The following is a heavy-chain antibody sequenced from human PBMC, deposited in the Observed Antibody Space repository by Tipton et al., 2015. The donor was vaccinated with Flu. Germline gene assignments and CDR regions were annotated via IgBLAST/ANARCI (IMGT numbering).Heavy chain of an antibody. V-gene: IGHV4-61*02. J-gene: IGHJ4*02. Sequence: TLSLTCIVSGGSISSGSYYWSWIRQPAGKGLEWIGRIYTTGSTNYNPSLKSRVTISADTSKNKFSLELRSVTAADTAVYYCARIYYYGSGDYYLDSWGQGTLVTVSS. CDR2: IYTTGST. D-gene: IGHD3-10*01. CDR1: GGSISSGSYY. CDR3: ARIYYYGSGDYYLDS.